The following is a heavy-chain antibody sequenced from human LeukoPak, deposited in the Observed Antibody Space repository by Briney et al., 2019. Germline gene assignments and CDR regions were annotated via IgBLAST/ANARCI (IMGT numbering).Heavy chain of an antibody. CDR2: ISSDGSTT. CDR1: GFTFSKYW. D-gene: IGHD2-15*01. J-gene: IGHJ6*02. CDR3: VRDQSTVAEETSALDV. V-gene: IGHV3-74*01. Sequence: PGGSLRLSCAASGFTFSKYWMHWVRQAPGKGLVGGSRISSDGSTTRYADSVKGRFTMSRDNAKNTLYLQMNSLRAEDTAVYYCVRDQSTVAEETSALDVWGQGTTATVS.